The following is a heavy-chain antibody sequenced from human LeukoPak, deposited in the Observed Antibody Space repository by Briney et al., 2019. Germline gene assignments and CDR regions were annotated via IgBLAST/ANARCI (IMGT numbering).Heavy chain of an antibody. CDR1: GFPFSSYS. D-gene: IGHD3-22*01. Sequence: GGSLRLSCAASGFPFSSYSMNWVRQAPGRGLEWVSYISISSSTIYYADSVKGRFTISRDNAKNSLYLQMNSLRAEDTAVYYCARDLYRIVVVPHYFDYWGQGTLVTVSS. J-gene: IGHJ4*02. V-gene: IGHV3-48*01. CDR2: ISISSSTI. CDR3: ARDLYRIVVVPHYFDY.